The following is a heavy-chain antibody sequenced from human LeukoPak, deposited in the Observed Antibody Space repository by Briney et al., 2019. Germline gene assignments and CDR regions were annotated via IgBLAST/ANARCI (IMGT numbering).Heavy chain of an antibody. CDR3: ARGGLDYSGSYYY. Sequence: PSETLSLTCTVSGGSISSYYWSWIRQPPGKGLEWIGEINHSGSTNYNPSLKSRVTISVDTSKNQFSLKLSSVTAADTAVYYCARGGLDYSGSYYYWGQGTLVTVSS. V-gene: IGHV4-34*01. D-gene: IGHD1-26*01. J-gene: IGHJ4*02. CDR2: INHSGST. CDR1: GGSISSYY.